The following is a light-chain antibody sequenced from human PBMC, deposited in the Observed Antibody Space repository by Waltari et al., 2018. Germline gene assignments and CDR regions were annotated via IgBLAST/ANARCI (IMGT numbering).Light chain of an antibody. V-gene: IGKV3-11*01. CDR2: DAS. J-gene: IGKJ4*01. CDR1: QDVRRY. Sequence: IVLTQSQATLSLSPGERVTLPCRASQDVRRYLAWYQQKPGQAPRLLIYDASKRATDIPARFSGSGSGADFTLTISSLEPEGFAVYYCQQRSHWPLTFGGGTKVEIK. CDR3: QQRSHWPLT.